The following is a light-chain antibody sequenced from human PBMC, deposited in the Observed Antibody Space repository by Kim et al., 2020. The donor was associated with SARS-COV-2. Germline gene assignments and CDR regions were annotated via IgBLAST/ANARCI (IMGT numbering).Light chain of an antibody. CDR1: QSVGRN. CDR2: GAS. J-gene: IGKJ3*01. CDR3: QQYNNWPPLT. Sequence: PGESATLSCRASQSVGRNLAWYQQKPGQAPRLVIYGASTRATGVPARFSGSGYGTEVTFTISSLQSEDFAVYYCQQYNNWPPLTFGPGTKVD. V-gene: IGKV3-15*01.